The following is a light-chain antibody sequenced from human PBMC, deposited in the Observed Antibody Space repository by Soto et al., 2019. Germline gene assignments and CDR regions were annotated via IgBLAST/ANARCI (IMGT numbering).Light chain of an antibody. CDR3: QHYYSYPWT. CDR1: QSISSW. V-gene: IGKV1-5*03. J-gene: IGKJ1*01. Sequence: DIQMTQSPSSLAASLGDRVTITCRASQSISSWFAWYQQKPGKAPKLLIYKASSLEGGVSSRFRGSGSETEFTLTISSLQPDDFETYYCQHYYSYPWTFGQGTKVDIK. CDR2: KAS.